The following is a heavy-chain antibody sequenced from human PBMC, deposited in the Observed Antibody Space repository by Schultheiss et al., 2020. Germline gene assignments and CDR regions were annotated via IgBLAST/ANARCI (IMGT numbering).Heavy chain of an antibody. J-gene: IGHJ4*02. Sequence: SETLSLTCTVSGGSISSYYCSWIRQPPGKGLEWIGYIYYSGSTNYNPSLKSRVTISVDTSKNQFSLKLSSVTAADTAVYYCARAVSSTTVTDLGQGTLV. D-gene: IGHD4-17*01. CDR1: GGSISSYY. CDR2: IYYSGST. V-gene: IGHV4-59*01. CDR3: ARAVSSTTVTD.